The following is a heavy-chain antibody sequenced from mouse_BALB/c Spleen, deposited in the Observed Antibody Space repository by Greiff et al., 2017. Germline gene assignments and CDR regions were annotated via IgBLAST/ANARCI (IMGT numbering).Heavy chain of an antibody. V-gene: IGHV1S81*02. CDR3: ARSWDYGPFAY. Sequence: VQLQQPGAELVKPGASVKLSCKASGYTFTSYWMHWVKQRPGQGLEWIGEINPSNGRTNYNEKFKSKATLTVDKSSSTAYMQLSSLTSEDSAVYYCARSWDYGPFAYWGQGTLVTVSA. D-gene: IGHD2-4*01. J-gene: IGHJ3*01. CDR2: INPSNGRT. CDR1: GYTFTSYW.